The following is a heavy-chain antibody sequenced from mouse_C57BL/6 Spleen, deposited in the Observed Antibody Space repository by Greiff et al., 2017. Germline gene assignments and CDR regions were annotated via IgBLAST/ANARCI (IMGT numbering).Heavy chain of an antibody. V-gene: IGHV1-80*01. CDR2: IYTGDGDT. J-gene: IGHJ4*01. CDR1: GYAFSSYW. CDR3: AREIYSNPRYYAMDY. D-gene: IGHD2-5*01. Sequence: QVQLKESGAELVKPGASVKISCKASGYAFSSYWMNWVKQRPGTGLEWIGQIYTGDGDTNYNGKFKGKATLTADKSSSTAYMQLSSLTSYDSAVYFCAREIYSNPRYYAMDYWGQGTSVTVSS.